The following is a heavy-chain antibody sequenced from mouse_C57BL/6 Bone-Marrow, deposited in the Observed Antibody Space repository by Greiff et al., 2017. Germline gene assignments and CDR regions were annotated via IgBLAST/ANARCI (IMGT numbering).Heavy chain of an antibody. CDR2: INPYNGDT. J-gene: IGHJ2*01. CDR1: GYSFTGYF. D-gene: IGHD2-4*01. V-gene: IGHV1-20*01. Sequence: DVKLQESGPELVKPGDSVKISCKASGYSFTGYFMNWVMQSHGKSLEWIGRINPYNGDTFYNQKFKGKATLTVDKSSSTAHMELRSLTSEDSAVYYCARSEGLRDYWGQGTTLTVSS. CDR3: ARSEGLRDY.